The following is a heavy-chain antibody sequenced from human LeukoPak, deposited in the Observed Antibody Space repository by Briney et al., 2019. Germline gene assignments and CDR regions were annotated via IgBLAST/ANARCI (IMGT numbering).Heavy chain of an antibody. CDR1: VDSISGRLYY. Sequence: SETLSLTCTVSVDSISGRLYYWGWIRQPPGRGLEWIGSISYNGRTYYNPSLRSPVTISVDTSKNQFSLSLRSVTAADTAMYYCARDNDQMGLDPFDYWGQGILVTVSS. V-gene: IGHV4-39*07. D-gene: IGHD1-26*01. J-gene: IGHJ4*02. CDR3: ARDNDQMGLDPFDY. CDR2: ISYNGRT.